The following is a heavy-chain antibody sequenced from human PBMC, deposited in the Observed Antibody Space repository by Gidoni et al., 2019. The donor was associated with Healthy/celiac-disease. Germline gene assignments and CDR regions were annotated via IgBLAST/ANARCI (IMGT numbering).Heavy chain of an antibody. CDR2: ISGNSGSI. J-gene: IGHJ4*02. D-gene: IGHD4-17*01. Sequence: EVHRVESGGGWVQHGSSVKIPWAASEYTFDDYAMQWVRKAPGKGLECVLGISGNSGSIGYADSVKGRFTISRYNAKNSLYLQMNSLRAEDTALYYCARGIFHGYYVGNFDYWGQGTLVTVSS. CDR3: ARGIFHGYYVGNFDY. CDR1: EYTFDDYA. V-gene: IGHV3-9*01.